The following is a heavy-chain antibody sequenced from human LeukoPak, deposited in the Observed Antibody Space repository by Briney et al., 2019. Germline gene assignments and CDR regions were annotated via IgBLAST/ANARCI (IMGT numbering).Heavy chain of an antibody. Sequence: SETLSLTCAVSGGSISSSNWWSWVRQPPGKGLEWIGEIYHSGITNYNPSLKSRVTISVDKSKNQFSLKLSSVTAADTAVYYCASWYYGSGSDSRFDYWGQGTLVTVSS. D-gene: IGHD3-10*01. CDR1: GGSISSSNW. V-gene: IGHV4-4*02. CDR2: IYHSGIT. CDR3: ASWYYGSGSDSRFDY. J-gene: IGHJ4*02.